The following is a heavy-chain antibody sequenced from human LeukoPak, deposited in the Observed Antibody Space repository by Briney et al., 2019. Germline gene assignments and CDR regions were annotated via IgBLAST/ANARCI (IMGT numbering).Heavy chain of an antibody. CDR1: GFPFSSYA. V-gene: IGHV3-23*01. Sequence: GGSLRLSCAASGFPFSSYAMSWVRQAPGKGLEWVSATSGNGAKTYYADSVKGRFTISGDNSKSTLYLQMNSLRAGDTAVYYCAKDAYSDYPDAFDFWGQGTMVTVSS. J-gene: IGHJ3*01. CDR3: AKDAYSDYPDAFDF. CDR2: TSGNGAKT. D-gene: IGHD4-11*01.